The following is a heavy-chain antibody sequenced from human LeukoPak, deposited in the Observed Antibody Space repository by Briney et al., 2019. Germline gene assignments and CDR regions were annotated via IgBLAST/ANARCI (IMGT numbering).Heavy chain of an antibody. J-gene: IGHJ4*02. Sequence: GGSLRLSCTAAGFTLSNYGMHWVRQAPGKGLEWVAVLWYDGSNQHYVDSVKGRFTISRDNSKNTLYLQMNSLRAEDTAVYYCAKGLWGTMVRGVDYWGQGTLVTVSS. CDR1: GFTLSNYG. CDR3: AKGLWGTMVRGVDY. V-gene: IGHV3-33*06. CDR2: LWYDGSNQ. D-gene: IGHD3-10*01.